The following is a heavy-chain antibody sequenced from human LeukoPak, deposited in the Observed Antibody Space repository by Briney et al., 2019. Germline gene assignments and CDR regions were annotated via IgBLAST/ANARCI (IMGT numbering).Heavy chain of an antibody. D-gene: IGHD1-1*01. CDR2: ISGSGTYM. J-gene: IGHJ4*02. CDR1: KITFSNYR. Sequence: GGSLRLSCVASKITFSNYRMHWVRQAPGQGLEWVASISGSGTYMYYGDSVKGRFTISRDNAKNSLYLQMKSLRPEDTAVYYCARDFEETVIAPTSTLDYWGQGTLVTVSS. CDR3: ARDFEETVIAPTSTLDY. V-gene: IGHV3-21*01.